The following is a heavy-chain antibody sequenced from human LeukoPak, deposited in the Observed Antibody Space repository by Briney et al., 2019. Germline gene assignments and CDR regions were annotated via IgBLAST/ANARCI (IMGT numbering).Heavy chain of an antibody. CDR2: INHSGST. CDR1: GGSFSGYY. CDR3: ARRTTVTTLTG. V-gene: IGHV4-34*01. Sequence: PSETLSLTCAVYGGSFSGYYWSWIRQPPGKGLEWIGEINHSGSTNYNPSLKSRVTISVDTTKNQFSLKLSSVPAADTAVYYCARRTTVTTLTGWGQGTLVTVSS. J-gene: IGHJ4*02. D-gene: IGHD4-17*01.